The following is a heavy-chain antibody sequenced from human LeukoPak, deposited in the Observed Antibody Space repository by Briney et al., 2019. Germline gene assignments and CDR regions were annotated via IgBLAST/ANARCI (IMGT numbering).Heavy chain of an antibody. D-gene: IGHD2/OR15-2a*01. CDR2: IYYSGST. Sequence: SETLSLTCTVSGGSVSSGSYYWSWIRQPPGKGLEWIGYIYYSGSTNYNPSLKSRVTISVDTSKNQFSLKLSSVTAADTAVYYCASHEVLSRALDIWGQGTMVTVSS. J-gene: IGHJ3*02. V-gene: IGHV4-61*01. CDR3: ASHEVLSRALDI. CDR1: GGSVSSGSYY.